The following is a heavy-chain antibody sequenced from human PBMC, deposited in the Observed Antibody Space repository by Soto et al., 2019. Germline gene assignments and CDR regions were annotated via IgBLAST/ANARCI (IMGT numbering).Heavy chain of an antibody. Sequence: EVQLLESGGGLVQPGGSLRLSCAASGFTFNNYIMNWVRQAPGKGLEWVSTIAGSFGTTAYADSVKGRFTISRDNSQNTLFLQMNSLGAEDSAIYYCANDPPYRRYYFQHGGQGTAVTVSS. V-gene: IGHV3-23*01. CDR2: IAGSFGTT. J-gene: IGHJ1*01. D-gene: IGHD1-26*01. CDR1: GFTFNNYI. CDR3: ANDPPYRRYYFQH.